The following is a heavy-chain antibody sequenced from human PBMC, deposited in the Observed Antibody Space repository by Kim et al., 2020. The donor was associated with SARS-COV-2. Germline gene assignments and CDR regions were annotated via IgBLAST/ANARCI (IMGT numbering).Heavy chain of an antibody. Sequence: GGSLRLSCAASGFTFSSYGMHWVRQAPGKGLEWVAVIWYDGSNKYYADSVKGRFTISRDNSKNTLYLQMNSLRAEDTAVYYCARGHGSYSRPEYFQHWGQGTLVTVSS. D-gene: IGHD1-26*01. V-gene: IGHV3-33*01. CDR3: ARGHGSYSRPEYFQH. CDR1: GFTFSSYG. J-gene: IGHJ1*01. CDR2: IWYDGSNK.